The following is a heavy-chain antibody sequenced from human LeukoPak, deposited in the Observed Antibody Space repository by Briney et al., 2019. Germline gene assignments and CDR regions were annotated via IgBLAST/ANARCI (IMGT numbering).Heavy chain of an antibody. Sequence: GGSLRLSCAASAFSLNASNMNWVRQAPEKGLEWVSSISYTGTYIYYADSVKGRFTISRDNAQNSLYLQMNSLRAEDTAVYYCARDARTGYSSSWYEYIDAFDIWGQGTMVTVSS. J-gene: IGHJ3*02. CDR3: ARDARTGYSSSWYEYIDAFDI. D-gene: IGHD6-13*01. V-gene: IGHV3-21*01. CDR1: AFSLNASN. CDR2: ISYTGTYI.